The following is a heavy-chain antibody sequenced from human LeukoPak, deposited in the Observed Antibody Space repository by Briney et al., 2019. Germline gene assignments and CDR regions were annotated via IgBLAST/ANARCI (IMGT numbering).Heavy chain of an antibody. CDR3: ASVKYYYGPGSYYNVYFQH. Sequence: GGSLRLSCAASGFTLSDYYMSWIRQAPGKGLEWVSYIRSSGSITFYADSVKGRFTISRDNAKNSLYLEMNSLRAEDTAVYYCASVKYYYGPGSYYNVYFQHWGQGTLVTVPS. D-gene: IGHD3-10*01. CDR1: GFTLSDYY. V-gene: IGHV3-11*01. CDR2: IRSSGSIT. J-gene: IGHJ1*01.